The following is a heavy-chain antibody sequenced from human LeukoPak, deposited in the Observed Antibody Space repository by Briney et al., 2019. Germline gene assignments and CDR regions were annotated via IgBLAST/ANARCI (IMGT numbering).Heavy chain of an antibody. V-gene: IGHV4-59*08. J-gene: IGHJ4*02. Sequence: TSETLSLTCTVSGGSISVYYWSWFRQPPGKALEWIGYVSNIGSTKYNPSLRSRVTISGDTSRNQFSLKLSSVTAADTAVYYCARAGAGGPFDYWGQGTQVTVSS. CDR3: ARAGAGGPFDY. CDR2: VSNIGST. CDR1: GGSISVYY. D-gene: IGHD2-8*02.